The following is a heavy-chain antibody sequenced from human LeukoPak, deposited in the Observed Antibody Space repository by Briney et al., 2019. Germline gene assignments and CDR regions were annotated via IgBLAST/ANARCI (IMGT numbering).Heavy chain of an antibody. Sequence: ASVKVSCKASGGTFSSYAINWVRQAPGQGLEWMGGIIPIFGTANYAQKFQGRVTITTDESTSTAYMELSSLRSEDTAVYYCARDEWFGESPLDYWGQGTLVTVSS. D-gene: IGHD3-10*01. V-gene: IGHV1-69*05. CDR2: IIPIFGTA. J-gene: IGHJ4*02. CDR3: ARDEWFGESPLDY. CDR1: GGTFSSYA.